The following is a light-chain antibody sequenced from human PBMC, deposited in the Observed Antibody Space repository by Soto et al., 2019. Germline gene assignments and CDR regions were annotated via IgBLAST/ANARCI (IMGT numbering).Light chain of an antibody. CDR1: SRDVGAYDY. Sequence: PGQSITISCTGTSRDVGAYDYVSWYLQYPDKAPQLLIYYVDHRPSGVSSRFSGSKSGNTASLTISGLQAEDEGDYYCCSYADGSIYFFGTGTKVTVL. J-gene: IGLJ1*01. V-gene: IGLV2-14*03. CDR3: CSYADGSIYF. CDR2: YVD.